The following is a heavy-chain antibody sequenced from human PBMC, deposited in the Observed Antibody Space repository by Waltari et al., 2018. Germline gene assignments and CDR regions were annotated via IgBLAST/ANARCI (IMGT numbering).Heavy chain of an antibody. CDR1: GYTFTGYY. J-gene: IGHJ3*02. CDR2: INPNSGGT. Sequence: QVQLVQSGAEVKKPGASVKVSCKASGYTFTGYYMHWVRQAPGQGLEWMGWINPNSGGTKNAQKVQGRVNMTRETAISTAYMELSRLRSDDTAVYYCAKTLTMFGVRRPDAFDIWGQGTMVTVSS. D-gene: IGHD3-3*01. CDR3: AKTLTMFGVRRPDAFDI. V-gene: IGHV1-2*02.